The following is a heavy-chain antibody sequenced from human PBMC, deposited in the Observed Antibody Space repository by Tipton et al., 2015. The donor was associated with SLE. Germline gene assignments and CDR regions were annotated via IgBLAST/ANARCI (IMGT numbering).Heavy chain of an antibody. D-gene: IGHD3-22*01. CDR3: ARRRSNYYDSSGYLTGIFDF. Sequence: TLSLTCTVSGGSIISSTYYWAWIRQPPGKGLEWIGTIHYSGSTSYNTSLKSRVTISVDTSKNQFSLKLSSVTAADTAVYYCARRRSNYYDSSGYLTGIFDFWGQGTLVTVSS. CDR2: IHYSGST. CDR1: GGSIISSTYY. J-gene: IGHJ4*02. V-gene: IGHV4-39*07.